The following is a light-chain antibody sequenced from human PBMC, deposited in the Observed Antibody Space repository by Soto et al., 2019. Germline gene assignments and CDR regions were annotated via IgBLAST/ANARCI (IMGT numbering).Light chain of an antibody. CDR3: GSWDSSLSAYV. CDR1: SSNIGGNS. V-gene: IGLV1-51*01. CDR2: DDN. Sequence: QSGLTQPPSVSAAPGQKVTISCSGSSSNIGGNSVSWYQQLPGTAPKLLIYDDNKRPSGIPDRFSGSKSGTSATLGITGFQTGDEADYYCGSWDSSLSAYVFGTGTKVTV. J-gene: IGLJ1*01.